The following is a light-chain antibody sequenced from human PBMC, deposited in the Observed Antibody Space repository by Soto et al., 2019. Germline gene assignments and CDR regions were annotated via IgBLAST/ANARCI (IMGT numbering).Light chain of an antibody. V-gene: IGLV2-8*01. J-gene: IGLJ1*01. CDR1: SSDVGGYNY. Sequence: QFVLTQPPSASGSPGQSVAISCTGTSSDVGGYNYVSWYQQHPGKAPKLMIYEVNKRPAGVPDRFSGSKSGNTASLPVSGLQAEDEADYYCSSYAGSSNVFGTGTKVTVL. CDR3: SSYAGSSNV. CDR2: EVN.